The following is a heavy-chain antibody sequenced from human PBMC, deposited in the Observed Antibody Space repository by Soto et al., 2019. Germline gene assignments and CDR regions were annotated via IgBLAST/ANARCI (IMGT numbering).Heavy chain of an antibody. CDR1: GASITSTTYF. CDR3: AKNLPRTGRFDY. V-gene: IGHV4-39*01. J-gene: IGHJ4*02. CDR2: IYYSGKT. D-gene: IGHD1-1*01. Sequence: SETLSLTCSLSGASITSTTYFWAWIRPPPGQGLEWVGSIYYSGKTNYNPSLKSRTTISVDRSRNQFSLQVSSVTAADTAVYYCAKNLPRTGRFDYWGQGTVVTVSS.